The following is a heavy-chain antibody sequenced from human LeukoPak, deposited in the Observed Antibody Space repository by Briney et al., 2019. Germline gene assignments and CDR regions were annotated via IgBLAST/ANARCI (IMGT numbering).Heavy chain of an antibody. Sequence: GASVKVSCKASGYTFPINGISWVRQAPGQGLKWMGWISANSGSTQYAQKFQGRITMTRDTSTSTAYMELGSLRSDDTALYYCARDVMYAFDYWGQGTLVTVSS. CDR1: GYTFPING. D-gene: IGHD2-8*01. V-gene: IGHV1-18*01. J-gene: IGHJ4*02. CDR2: ISANSGST. CDR3: ARDVMYAFDY.